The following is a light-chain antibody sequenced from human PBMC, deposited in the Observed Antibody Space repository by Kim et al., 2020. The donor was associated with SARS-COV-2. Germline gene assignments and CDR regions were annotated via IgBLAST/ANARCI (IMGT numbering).Light chain of an antibody. CDR2: RDS. CDR1: NIGSKN. V-gene: IGLV3-9*01. Sequence: SVAVGQTARITCGGNNIGSKNVHWYQQKPGQAPVLVIYRDSNRPSGIPERFSGSNSGNTATLTISRAQAGDEADYYCQVWDSSTAVFGGGTQLTV. J-gene: IGLJ3*02. CDR3: QVWDSSTAV.